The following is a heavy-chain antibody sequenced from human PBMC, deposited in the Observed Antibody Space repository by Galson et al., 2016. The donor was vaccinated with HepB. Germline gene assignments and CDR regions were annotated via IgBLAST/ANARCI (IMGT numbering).Heavy chain of an antibody. J-gene: IGHJ4*02. V-gene: IGHV4-4*07. CDR2: VYIGGGT. CDR3: ARGFWIHSHYYLDY. D-gene: IGHD3-3*01. CDR1: GGSISGY. Sequence: SETLSLTCTVSGGSISGYWSWIRQPAGKGLEWIGRVYIGGGTEYNYNPSLKSRVTMSVDASKNQFSLKLSSVTAADTAVYYCARGFWIHSHYYLDYWDQGTLVTVSS.